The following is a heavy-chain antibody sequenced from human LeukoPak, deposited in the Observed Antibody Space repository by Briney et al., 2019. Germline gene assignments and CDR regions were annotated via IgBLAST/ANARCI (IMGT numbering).Heavy chain of an antibody. V-gene: IGHV3-11*05. D-gene: IGHD3-16*01. CDR3: ARGGGYGMDV. CDR2: ISSSGTYT. CDR1: GFTFSDYY. J-gene: IGHJ6*02. Sequence: PGGSLRLSCATSGFTFSDYYMSWIRQAPGKGLEWVSYISSSGTYTNSADSVKGRFTISRDYPKNSLYLQMNSLRAEDTAIYYCARGGGYGMDVWGQGTTVTVSS.